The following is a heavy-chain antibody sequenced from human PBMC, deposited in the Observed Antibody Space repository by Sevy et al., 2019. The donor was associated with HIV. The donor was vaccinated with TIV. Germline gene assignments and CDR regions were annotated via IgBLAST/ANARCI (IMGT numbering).Heavy chain of an antibody. J-gene: IGHJ1*01. D-gene: IGHD1-1*01. Sequence: GGSLRRSCAASGFTFSYYSMHWVRQAPGKGLEWVATISLDGSNKHYADSVKGRFTISRDNFMSSLFLQMNSLRTEDTAVYYCALERLSSDVAEYFQNWGQGTLVTVSS. CDR3: ALERLSSDVAEYFQN. CDR2: ISLDGSNK. CDR1: GFTFSYYS. V-gene: IGHV3-30*04.